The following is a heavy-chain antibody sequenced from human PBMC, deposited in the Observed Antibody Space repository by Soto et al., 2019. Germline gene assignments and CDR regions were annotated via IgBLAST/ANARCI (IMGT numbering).Heavy chain of an antibody. Sequence: WDTLSLTCTVSGGSISSSGYYWGWIRQPEGKGLGWIGSIYYSGSTYYNPSLKSRVTISVDTSKNQFSLKLSSVTAADTAVCYCARSDNVGNSDPNVDYWGQGTLITVS. CDR1: GGSISSSGYY. CDR3: ARSDNVGNSDPNVDY. D-gene: IGHD4-4*01. J-gene: IGHJ4*02. V-gene: IGHV4-39*01. CDR2: IYYSGST.